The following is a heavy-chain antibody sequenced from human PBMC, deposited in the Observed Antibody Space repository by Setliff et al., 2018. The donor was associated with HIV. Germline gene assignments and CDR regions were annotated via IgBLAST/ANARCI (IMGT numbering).Heavy chain of an antibody. J-gene: IGHJ4*02. CDR3: ARGWDYGVRKPED. V-gene: IGHV1-18*01. CDR2: ISAYSGET. Sequence: ASVKVSCKTSGFAFTNYGFTWVRQAPGQGLEWMGWISAYSGETFSTLKFRDRVTLTTDTSTNTAHMELRSLTYGDAAVYFCARGWDYGVRKPEDWGQGTVVTSPQ. CDR1: GFAFTNYG. D-gene: IGHD3-10*01.